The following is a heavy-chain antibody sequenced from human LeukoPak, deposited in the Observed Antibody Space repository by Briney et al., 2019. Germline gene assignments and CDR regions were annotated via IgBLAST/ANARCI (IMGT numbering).Heavy chain of an antibody. Sequence: GGSLRLSCAASGFTFSSYAMSWVRQAPGKGLEWVSAISGSGGSTYYADSVKGRFTISRDNAKNSLYLQMNSLRAEDTAVYYCARDPELITADFDYWGQGTLVTVSS. CDR1: GFTFSSYA. J-gene: IGHJ4*02. V-gene: IGHV3-23*01. CDR3: ARDPELITADFDY. D-gene: IGHD3-10*01. CDR2: ISGSGGST.